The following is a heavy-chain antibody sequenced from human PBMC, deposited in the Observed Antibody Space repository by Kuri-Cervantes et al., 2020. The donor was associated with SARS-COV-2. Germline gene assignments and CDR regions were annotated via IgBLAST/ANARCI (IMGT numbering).Heavy chain of an antibody. CDR3: ARGSAGGRYSNYVLDY. CDR1: GYTFTSYY. J-gene: IGHJ4*02. V-gene: IGHV1-46*01. Sequence: ASVKVSCKASGYTFTSYYMHWVRQAPGQGLEWMGIINPSGGSTSYAQKFQGRVTMTRDTSTSTVYMELSSLRSEDTAVYYCARGSAGGRYSNYVLDYWGPGTLVTVSS. D-gene: IGHD4-11*01. CDR2: INPSGGST.